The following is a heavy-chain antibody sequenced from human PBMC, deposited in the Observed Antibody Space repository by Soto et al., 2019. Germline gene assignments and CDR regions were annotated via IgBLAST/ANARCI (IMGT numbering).Heavy chain of an antibody. J-gene: IGHJ6*02. CDR2: INHSGST. CDR3: ARGKAAAGTHYYYYGMDV. Sequence: SETLSLTCAVYGGSFSGYYWSWIRQPPGKGLEWIGEINHSGSTNYNPSLKSRVTISVDTSKNQFSLKLSSVTAADTAVYYCARGKAAAGTHYYYYGMDVWGQGTTGTVS. D-gene: IGHD6-13*01. CDR1: GGSFSGYY. V-gene: IGHV4-34*01.